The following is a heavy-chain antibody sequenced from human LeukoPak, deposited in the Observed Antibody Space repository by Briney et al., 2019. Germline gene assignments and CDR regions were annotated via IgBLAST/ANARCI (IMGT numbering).Heavy chain of an antibody. V-gene: IGHV3-7*01. Sequence: GGSLRLSCAASGFTFSNYWMSWVRQAPGKGLEWVANIKQDGSEKYYVDSVKGRFTISRDNAKNSLYLQMNSLRAEDTAVYYCARVPSPVASFAFDIWGQGTMVTVSS. D-gene: IGHD4-23*01. J-gene: IGHJ3*02. CDR3: ARVPSPVASFAFDI. CDR1: GFTFSNYW. CDR2: IKQDGSEK.